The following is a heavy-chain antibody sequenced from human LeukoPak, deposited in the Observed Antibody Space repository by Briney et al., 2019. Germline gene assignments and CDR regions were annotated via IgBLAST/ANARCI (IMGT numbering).Heavy chain of an antibody. CDR2: INVKNGNT. D-gene: IGHD2-15*01. J-gene: IGHJ4*02. V-gene: IGHV1-18*01. Sequence: ASVKVSCKTSGYTFTRYDITWVRQAPGQGPEWMGGINVKNGNTNYTQKLRGRVTLSRDTSTSTAYMELRSLTSDDTAVYYCVRDPGAATFDYWGQGTLVTVS. CDR1: GYTFTRYD. CDR3: VRDPGAATFDY.